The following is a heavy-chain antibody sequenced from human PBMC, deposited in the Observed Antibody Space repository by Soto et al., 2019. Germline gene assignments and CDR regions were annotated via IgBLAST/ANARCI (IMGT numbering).Heavy chain of an antibody. CDR3: ARAQTIVSLGN. D-gene: IGHD2-21*01. CDR1: GYKFTGSQ. Sequence: QVQLVQSGAEVKKPGASVKVSCKASGYKFTGSQIHWVRQAPGQGLEWMGWINPNSGGTNYVQKFQGRVTMTSHTCITTAYMELNGLTSDDAAVYYCARAQTIVSLGNWRQGTLLSVSS. V-gene: IGHV1-2*02. J-gene: IGHJ4*02. CDR2: INPNSGGT.